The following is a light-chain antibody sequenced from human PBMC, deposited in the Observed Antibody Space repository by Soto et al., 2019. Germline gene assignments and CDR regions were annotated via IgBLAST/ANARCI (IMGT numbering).Light chain of an antibody. CDR2: AAS. V-gene: IGKV1-39*01. J-gene: IGKJ2*01. CDR1: QSISTY. Sequence: DIQMTQSPSSLSASVGDRVSITCRASQSISTYLHWYQQKPGKAPTLLIYAASSLQSGVPSRFSRSASGTDFTLTISSLQPEDFPTYYCQHSYTTLFTFGQGTKLEI. CDR3: QHSYTTLFT.